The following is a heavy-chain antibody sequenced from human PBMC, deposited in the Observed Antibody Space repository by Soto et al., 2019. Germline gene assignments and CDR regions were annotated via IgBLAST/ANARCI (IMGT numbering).Heavy chain of an antibody. V-gene: IGHV3-74*01. D-gene: IGHD2-21*02. J-gene: IGHJ5*02. CDR3: ARESGDWPLNWFDP. CDR2: ITSDGKSK. Sequence: GGSLRLSCSASGFNFTNHWMHWVRQAPGKGLVWVSRITSDGKSKAYAESVKGRFAISRDNAKNTVYLQMNGLTVEDTAVYYCARESGDWPLNWFDPWGQGTLVTVSS. CDR1: GFNFTNHW.